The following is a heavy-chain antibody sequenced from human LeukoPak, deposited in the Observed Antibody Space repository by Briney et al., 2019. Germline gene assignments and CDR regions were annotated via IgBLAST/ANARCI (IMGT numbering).Heavy chain of an antibody. CDR3: ASEGYGGNSDAFDI. D-gene: IGHD4-23*01. CDR2: VLYDGSMQ. V-gene: IGHV3-30*04. J-gene: IGHJ3*02. CDR1: GFTCTSYC. Sequence: GVSLRLSGAGSGFTCTSYCRHWVRQAPGKGLEGGGVVLYDGSMQYYADSVNGRFTISSDNAKNSLYLQMNSLRAEDTAVYYCASEGYGGNSDAFDIWGQGTMVTVS.